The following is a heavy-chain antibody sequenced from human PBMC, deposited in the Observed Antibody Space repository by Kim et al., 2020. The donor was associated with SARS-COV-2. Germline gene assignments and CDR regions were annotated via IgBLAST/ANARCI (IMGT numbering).Heavy chain of an antibody. D-gene: IGHD2-2*01. J-gene: IGHJ3*02. CDR3: ARVHCSCTSCYHFFDI. CDR1: GFTFSSYG. Sequence: GGSLRLSCAASGFTFSSYGMHWVRQAPGKGLEWVAVIWYDGSNKYYADSVKGRFTISRDNSKNTLYLQMNSLRAEDTAVYYCARVHCSCTSCYHFFDIWGQGTMVTVSS. V-gene: IGHV3-33*01. CDR2: IWYDGSNK.